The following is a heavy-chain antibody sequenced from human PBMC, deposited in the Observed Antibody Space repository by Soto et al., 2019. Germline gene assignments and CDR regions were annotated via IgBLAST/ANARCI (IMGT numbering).Heavy chain of an antibody. Sequence: QVQLLQSGAEVKKPGSSVKVSCKASGGTFSSYAISWVRQAPGQGLEWMGGIIPIFGTANYAQKFQGRVTITADESTSTAYMELSSLRSEDTAVYYCASSVYSDNFLDGNCLPYWGQGTMVTVSS. CDR3: ASSVYSDNFLDGNCLPY. J-gene: IGHJ4*02. V-gene: IGHV1-69*01. CDR2: IIPIFGTA. D-gene: IGHD2-15*01. CDR1: GGTFSSYA.